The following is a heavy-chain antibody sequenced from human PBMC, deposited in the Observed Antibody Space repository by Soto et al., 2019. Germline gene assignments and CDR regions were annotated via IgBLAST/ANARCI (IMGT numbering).Heavy chain of an antibody. V-gene: IGHV5-51*01. D-gene: IGHD6-13*01. CDR1: GYSFTSYW. CDR2: IYPGDSDT. CDR3: ASAPISSSWYRTGAETRGDY. J-gene: IGHJ4*02. Sequence: PGESLKISCKGSGYSFTSYWIGWVRQMPGKGLEWMGIIYPGDSDTRYSPSFQGQVTISADKSISTAYLQWSSLKASDTAMYYCASAPISSSWYRTGAETRGDYWGQGTLVTVSS.